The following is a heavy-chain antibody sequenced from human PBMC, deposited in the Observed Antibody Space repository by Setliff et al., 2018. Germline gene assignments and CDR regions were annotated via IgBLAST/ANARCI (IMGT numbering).Heavy chain of an antibody. CDR3: GSRQFPGGGNYYYFMDV. V-gene: IGHV1-69*13. D-gene: IGHD1-1*01. Sequence: SVKVSCKASGGTFRDFAISWVRQAPGQGLEWMGGIMPVFGTPDYAQKFEGRVTISADETTTTAYLELSSLRSEDTGVYYCGSRQFPGGGNYYYFMDVWGKGTQVTVSS. J-gene: IGHJ6*03. CDR2: IMPVFGTP. CDR1: GGTFRDFA.